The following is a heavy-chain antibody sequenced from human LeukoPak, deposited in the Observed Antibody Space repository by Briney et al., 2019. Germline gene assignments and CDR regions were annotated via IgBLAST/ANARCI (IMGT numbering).Heavy chain of an antibody. CDR3: ARSYCSSTSRYTWDYYYYGMDV. CDR2: IWYDGSNK. Sequence: PGRSLRLSCAASGFTFSSYGMHWVRQAPGKGLEWVAVIWYDGSNKYYADSVKGRFTISRDNSKNTLYLQMNSLRAEDTAVYYCARSYCSSTSRYTWDYYYYGMDVWGQGTTVTVSS. CDR1: GFTFSSYG. J-gene: IGHJ6*02. V-gene: IGHV3-33*01. D-gene: IGHD2-2*02.